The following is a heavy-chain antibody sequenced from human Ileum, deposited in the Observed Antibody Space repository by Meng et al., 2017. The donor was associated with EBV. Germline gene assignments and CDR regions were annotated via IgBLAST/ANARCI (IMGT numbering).Heavy chain of an antibody. CDR3: ARFVGYGDPRTSYNWFDP. CDR2: IFDNGAT. D-gene: IGHD5-12*01. V-gene: IGHV4-61*01. J-gene: IGHJ5*02. Sequence: QVQLQESGPGLVKPSETLSRNCTVSGCPVSSGNYYWSWIRQPPGKGLEWIGYIFDNGATRYNPSLKSRVTVSRDTSENQLFLKLSSVTAADTAVYYCARFVGYGDPRTSYNWFDPWGQGTLVTVSS. CDR1: GCPVSSGNYY.